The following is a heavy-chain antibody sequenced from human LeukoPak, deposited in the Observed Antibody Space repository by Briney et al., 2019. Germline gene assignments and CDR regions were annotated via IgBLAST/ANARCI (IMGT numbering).Heavy chain of an antibody. CDR1: GDSISTYH. CDR2: MQSTGNS. D-gene: IGHD5-18*01. V-gene: IGHV4-59*01. Sequence: SETLSLTCSVSGDSISTYHWNWIRKPLGKGLECVGYMQSTGNSNYNPYLKSRVSMSVETSKNRIVLNLSSVTAATTAVYYGARDQRHSYGRYFDHWGQGLLVTVSS. J-gene: IGHJ4*02. CDR3: ARDQRHSYGRYFDH.